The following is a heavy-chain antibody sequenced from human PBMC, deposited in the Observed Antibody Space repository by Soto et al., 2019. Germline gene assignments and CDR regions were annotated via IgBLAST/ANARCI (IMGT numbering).Heavy chain of an antibody. Sequence: SETLSLTCSVSGGSISSSSYSWSWIRQPPGKGLEWIGYIYHSGSTYYNPSLKSRVTISVDRSKNQLSLKLSSVTAADTAVYYCARVPGPWGQGTLVTVSS. D-gene: IGHD3-10*01. CDR1: GGSISSSSYS. CDR2: IYHSGST. J-gene: IGHJ4*02. V-gene: IGHV4-30-2*01. CDR3: ARVPGP.